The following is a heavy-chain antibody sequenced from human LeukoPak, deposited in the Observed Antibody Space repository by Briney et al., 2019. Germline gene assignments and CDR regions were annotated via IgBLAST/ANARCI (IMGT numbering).Heavy chain of an antibody. V-gene: IGHV1-8*01. CDR1: GYTFTSYD. Sequence: ASVKVSCKASGYTFTSYDINWVRQATGQGLEWMGWMNPNSGNTGYAQKFQGRVTMTRNTSISTAYMELSSLRSEDTAVYYCARIGQCNNGICANWFDPWGQGTLVTVSS. D-gene: IGHD2-8*01. CDR3: ARIGQCNNGICANWFDP. CDR2: MNPNSGNT. J-gene: IGHJ5*02.